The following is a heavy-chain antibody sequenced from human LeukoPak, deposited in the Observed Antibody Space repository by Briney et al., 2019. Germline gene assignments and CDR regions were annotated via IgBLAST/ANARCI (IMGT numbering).Heavy chain of an antibody. CDR3: ARIHGSGPYNYYYYYMDV. CDR1: GYTFTSYD. D-gene: IGHD6-19*01. CDR2: ISAYNGNT. J-gene: IGHJ6*03. Sequence: GASVKVSCKASGYTFTSYDINWVRQATGQGLEWMGWISAYNGNTNYAQKLQGRVTMTTDTSTSTAYMELRSLRSDDTAVYYCARIHGSGPYNYYYYYMDVWGKGTTVTVSS. V-gene: IGHV1-18*01.